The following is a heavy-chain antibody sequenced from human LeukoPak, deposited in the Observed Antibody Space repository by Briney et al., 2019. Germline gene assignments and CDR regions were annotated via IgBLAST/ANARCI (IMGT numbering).Heavy chain of an antibody. V-gene: IGHV3-30*04. D-gene: IGHD3-10*01. J-gene: IGHJ5*02. CDR3: VRGGFSLDR. CDR1: GFTFSSYA. Sequence: GGSLRLSCAASGFTFSSYAMHWVRQAPGKGLEWVAVISYDGSNKYYADSVKGRIFISRDNARHSLYLQMNSPRAEGTAVYYCVRGGFSLDRWGQGTLVTVSS. CDR2: ISYDGSNK.